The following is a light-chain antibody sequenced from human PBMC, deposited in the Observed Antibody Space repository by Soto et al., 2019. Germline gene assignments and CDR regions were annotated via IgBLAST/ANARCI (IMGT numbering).Light chain of an antibody. CDR2: GSS. CDR3: QQYGSSPIT. V-gene: IGKV3-20*01. J-gene: IGKJ5*01. Sequence: EIVLTQSPGTLSLSPGERATLSCRASETISSSYLAWYQQKPGQAPRLLIYGSSSRATGIPDRFSGSGSGTDFSLIIIRLEPEDFAVYYCQQYGSSPITFGQGTRLEIK. CDR1: ETISSSY.